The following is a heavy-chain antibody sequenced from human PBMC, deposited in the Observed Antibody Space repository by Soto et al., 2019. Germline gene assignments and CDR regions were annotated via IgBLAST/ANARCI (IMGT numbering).Heavy chain of an antibody. Sequence: HPVWSLRLSWAAAALNFRHYGVHCVRQAAGKGLEWVALIWYDGSDKYSADSVKGRFTISRDNSKSTVYLHKSSLRVDDTAVYYCAADKGWFDPWGQGTLVTVSS. CDR2: IWYDGSDK. J-gene: IGHJ5*02. CDR3: AADKGWFDP. CDR1: ALNFRHYG. V-gene: IGHV3-33*01.